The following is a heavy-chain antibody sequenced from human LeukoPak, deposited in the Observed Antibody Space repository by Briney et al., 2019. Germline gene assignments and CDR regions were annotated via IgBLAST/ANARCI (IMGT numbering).Heavy chain of an antibody. V-gene: IGHV3-21*01. CDR1: GFTFSSYS. J-gene: IGHJ4*02. CDR3: ARGTSGFDY. CDR2: ISSSSNYI. D-gene: IGHD2-2*01. Sequence: EGSLRLSCAASGFTFSSYSMNWVRQAPGKGLEWVSSISSSSNYIYYADSVKGRFTISRDNAKNSLYLQVNSLRAEDTAVYYCARGTSGFDYWGQGTLVTVSS.